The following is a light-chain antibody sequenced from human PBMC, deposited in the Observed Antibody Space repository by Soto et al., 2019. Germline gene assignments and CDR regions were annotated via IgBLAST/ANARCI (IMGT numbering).Light chain of an antibody. CDR1: QSVLYSSNDKNY. V-gene: IGKV4-1*01. CDR2: WAS. J-gene: IGKJ1*01. Sequence: DIVMTQSPDSLAVSLGERATINCKSSQSVLYSSNDKNYLAWYQQKPGQPPKLLIYWASTRESGVPDRFSGSGSGTDFTLTISSLQAKDVAVYYCQQYYSNPRTFGQGTKVEI. CDR3: QQYYSNPRT.